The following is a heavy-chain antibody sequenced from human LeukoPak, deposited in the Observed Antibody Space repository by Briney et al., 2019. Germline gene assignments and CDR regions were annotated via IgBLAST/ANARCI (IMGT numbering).Heavy chain of an antibody. Sequence: ASLKVSCAASGYTFSSYYINWMRQATGQGLEWMVWTNPNSGNTRYAQQFPGRVPMTRNTSISTAYLQLSSLRSDDTAVYYCAPSRRRPFDYWGQGTLLTVSS. CDR3: APSRRRPFDY. CDR1: GYTFSSYY. V-gene: IGHV1-8*01. CDR2: TNPNSGNT. D-gene: IGHD6-6*01. J-gene: IGHJ4*02.